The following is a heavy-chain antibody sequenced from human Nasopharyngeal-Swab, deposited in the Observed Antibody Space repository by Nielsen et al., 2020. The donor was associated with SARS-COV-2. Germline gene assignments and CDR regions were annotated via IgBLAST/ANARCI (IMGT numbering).Heavy chain of an antibody. V-gene: IGHV1-69*10. J-gene: IGHJ6*02. D-gene: IGHD3-16*02. Sequence: SVKVSCKASGANFNTYAITWVRQAPGQRLEWMGRIIPILGFANYAQNLRGRVTMTADKSTNTVSMELSSLTSEDTALYYCARATGGGVFDYGMDVWGQGTKVTVSS. CDR1: GANFNTYA. CDR2: IIPILGFA. CDR3: ARATGGGVFDYGMDV.